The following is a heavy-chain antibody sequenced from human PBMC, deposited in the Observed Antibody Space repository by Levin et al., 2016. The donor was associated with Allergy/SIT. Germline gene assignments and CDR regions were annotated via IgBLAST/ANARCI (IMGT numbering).Heavy chain of an antibody. J-gene: IGHJ4*02. V-gene: IGHV3-21*01. CDR2: ISSSSSYI. Sequence: WIRQPPGKGLEWVSSISSSSSYIYYADSVKGRFTISRDNAKNSLYLQMNSLRAEDTAVYYCASGAHYYDSSGPPNGWGYWGQGTLVTVSS. D-gene: IGHD3-22*01. CDR3: ASGAHYYDSSGPPNGWGY.